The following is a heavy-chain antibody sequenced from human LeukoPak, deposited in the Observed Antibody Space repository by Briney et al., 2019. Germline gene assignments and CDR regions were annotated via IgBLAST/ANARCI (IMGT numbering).Heavy chain of an antibody. CDR1: GYTFTSYD. CDR3: ARGLFDGNNFRYYFDY. Sequence: ASVKVSCKASGYTFTSYDINWVRQATGQGLEWMGWMNPNSGNTGYAQKFQGRVTMTRNTSISTAYMELGSLRSEDTAVYYCARGLFDGNNFRYYFDYWGQGTLVTVSS. V-gene: IGHV1-8*01. J-gene: IGHJ4*02. D-gene: IGHD5-24*01. CDR2: MNPNSGNT.